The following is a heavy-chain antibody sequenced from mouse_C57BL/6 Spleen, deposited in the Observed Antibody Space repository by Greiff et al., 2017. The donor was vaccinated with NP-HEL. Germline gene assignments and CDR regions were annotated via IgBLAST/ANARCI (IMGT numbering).Heavy chain of an antibody. V-gene: IGHV1-12*01. J-gene: IGHJ4*01. CDR3: ASEEKIDYYGSSYAMDY. D-gene: IGHD1-1*01. CDR1: GYTFTSYN. Sequence: SGAELVRPGASVKMSCKASGYTFTSYNMHWVKQTPRQGLEWIGAIYPGNGDTSYNQKFKGKATLTVDKSSSTAYMQLSSLTSEDSAVYFCASEEKIDYYGSSYAMDYWGQGTSVTVSS. CDR2: IYPGNGDT.